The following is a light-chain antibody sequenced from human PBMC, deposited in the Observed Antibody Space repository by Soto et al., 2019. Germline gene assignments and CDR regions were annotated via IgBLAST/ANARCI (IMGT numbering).Light chain of an antibody. CDR3: QQYNSYST. Sequence: EIQMTQSPSTLSASVGDRVTITCRASQSISSWLAWYQQKPGKAPKLLIYKASSLESGVPSWLSGSGSGTEFTLTISSLQPDDFESYYCQQYNSYSTFGQGTKLEIK. CDR1: QSISSW. V-gene: IGKV1-5*03. J-gene: IGKJ2*01. CDR2: KAS.